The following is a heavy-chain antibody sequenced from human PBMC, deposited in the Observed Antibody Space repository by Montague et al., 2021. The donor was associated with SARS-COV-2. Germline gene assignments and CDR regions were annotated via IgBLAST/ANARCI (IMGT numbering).Heavy chain of an antibody. CDR1: GGSFSGYY. CDR3: ARGSTVTHY. Sequence: SETLSLTCAVYGGSFSGYYWSWIRQPPGKGLEWIGETNHSGSTNYNPSLKGRVTISVDTSKNQFSLKLSSVTAADTAVYYCARGSTVTHYWGQGTLVTVSS. V-gene: IGHV4-34*01. CDR2: TNHSGST. D-gene: IGHD4-17*01. J-gene: IGHJ4*02.